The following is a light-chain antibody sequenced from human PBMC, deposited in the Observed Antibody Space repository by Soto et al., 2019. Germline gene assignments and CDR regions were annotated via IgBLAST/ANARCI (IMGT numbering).Light chain of an antibody. V-gene: IGKV3-20*01. Sequence: EIALTQSPGTLSLSPGERAALSCRAIQSVSSSYLAWYQQKPGQAPRLLIYGASSRATGIPDRFSGSGSGTDFTLTISRLEPEDFAVYYCQQYTNWPPNTFGQGTRLEIK. CDR3: QQYTNWPPNT. CDR1: QSVSSSY. CDR2: GAS. J-gene: IGKJ5*01.